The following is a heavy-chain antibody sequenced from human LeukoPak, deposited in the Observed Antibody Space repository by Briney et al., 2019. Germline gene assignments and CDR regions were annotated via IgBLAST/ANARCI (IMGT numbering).Heavy chain of an antibody. V-gene: IGHV3-23*01. CDR3: AKEMARQEYSSGHYFDY. CDR1: GFTFSSYA. Sequence: PGGSLRLSCAASGFTFSSYAMSWVRQAPGKGLEWVSAISGSGGSTYYADSVKGRFTISRDNSKNTLYLQMNSLRAEDTAVYYCAKEMARQEYSSGHYFDYWGQGTLVTVSS. D-gene: IGHD3-22*01. J-gene: IGHJ4*02. CDR2: ISGSGGST.